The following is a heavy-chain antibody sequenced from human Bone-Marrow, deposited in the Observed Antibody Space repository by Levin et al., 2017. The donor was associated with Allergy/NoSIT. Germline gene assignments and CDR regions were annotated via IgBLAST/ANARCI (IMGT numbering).Heavy chain of an antibody. V-gene: IGHV3-30*04. J-gene: IGHJ4*02. Sequence: GESLKISCIVSGLXFRXYAMXXXXXXXXKGLEWVSFISYDGSIKEYADSVKGRFTFSRDNSKNTLDLQMNSVRVEDTGVYFCASGGGWNNHGYALDYWGQGTLVTVSS. CDR1: GLXFRXYA. CDR3: ASGGGWNNHGYALDY. CDR2: ISYDGSIK. D-gene: IGHD1/OR15-1a*01.